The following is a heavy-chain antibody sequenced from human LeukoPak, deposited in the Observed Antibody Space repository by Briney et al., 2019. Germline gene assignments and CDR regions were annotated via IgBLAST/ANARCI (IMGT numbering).Heavy chain of an antibody. D-gene: IGHD3-3*01. Sequence: SETLSLTCTVSGGSISGSSYYWGWIRQPPGKGLEWIGSIYYSGSTYYNPSLKSRVTISVDTSKNQFSPKLSSVTAADTAVYYCARDRDTTTYYDFWSAHLGYMDVWGKGTTVTVSS. CDR3: ARDRDTTTYYDFWSAHLGYMDV. V-gene: IGHV4-39*07. CDR2: IYYSGST. J-gene: IGHJ6*03. CDR1: GGSISGSSYY.